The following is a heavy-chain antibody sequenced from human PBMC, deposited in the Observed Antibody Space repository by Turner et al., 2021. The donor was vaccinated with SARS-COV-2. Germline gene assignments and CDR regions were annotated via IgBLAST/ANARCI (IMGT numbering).Heavy chain of an antibody. V-gene: IGHV4-59*07. CDR1: GGSLRSYY. J-gene: IGHJ4*02. CDR2: IYYSGST. D-gene: IGHD6-19*01. Sequence: QVPLQESGPGLEKPSDPLSLPRTVSGGSLRSYYWRWIRQPPGKGLEWIGYIYYSGSTKYNPSLKRRVTISVDTSKNQFSLKLSSVTAADTAVYYCGRVSSPVAGIDYWGQGTLVTVSS. CDR3: GRVSSPVAGIDY.